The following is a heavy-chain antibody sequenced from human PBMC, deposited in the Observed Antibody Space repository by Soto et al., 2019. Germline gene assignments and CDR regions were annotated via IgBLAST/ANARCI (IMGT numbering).Heavy chain of an antibody. V-gene: IGHV2-5*02. Sequence: QITLKESGPTLVKPTQTLTLTCTFSGFSLSTSGVGVGWIRQPPGKALEWLALIYWDDAKHYSPSLKSRPTITKDTPKNRVVLKMTNMDPVDTATYYCAHKGGGDRILDYWGQGTLVTVSS. J-gene: IGHJ4*02. CDR1: GFSLSTSGVG. D-gene: IGHD3-16*01. CDR2: IYWDDAK. CDR3: AHKGGGDRILDY.